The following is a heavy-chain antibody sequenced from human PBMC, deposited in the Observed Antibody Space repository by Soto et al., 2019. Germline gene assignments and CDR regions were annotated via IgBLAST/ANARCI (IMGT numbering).Heavy chain of an antibody. Sequence: QVQLQESGPGQVKPSGTLSLTCAVSGGSITNHNWWSWVRQAPGKGLEWIGKIDNTGSTNYNPSLRSRVTISVDRSDNQFSLKVNSVTAADTAIYYCARGGVSAIIDYWGQGTLVTVSS. CDR1: GGSITNHNW. CDR2: IDNTGST. D-gene: IGHD5-12*01. V-gene: IGHV4-4*02. CDR3: ARGGVSAIIDY. J-gene: IGHJ4*02.